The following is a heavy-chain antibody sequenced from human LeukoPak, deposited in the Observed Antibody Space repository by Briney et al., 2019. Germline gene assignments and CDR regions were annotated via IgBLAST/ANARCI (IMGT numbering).Heavy chain of an antibody. V-gene: IGHV2-5*01. Sequence: SGPTLVNPTQTLTLTCTFSGFSLSTSGVGVGWIRQPPGKALEWLALIYWNDDKRYSPSLKSRLTITKDTSKNQVVLTMTNMDPVDTATYYCAHFRYYYDSSGYKEDLDYWGQEPWSPSPQ. D-gene: IGHD3-22*01. J-gene: IGHJ4*01. CDR2: IYWNDDK. CDR1: GFSLSTSGVG. CDR3: AHFRYYYDSSGYKEDLDY.